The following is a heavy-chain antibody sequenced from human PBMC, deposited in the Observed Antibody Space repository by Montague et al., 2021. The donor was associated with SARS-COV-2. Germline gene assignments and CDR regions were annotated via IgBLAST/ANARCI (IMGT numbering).Heavy chain of an antibody. J-gene: IGHJ4*02. D-gene: IGHD1-26*01. CDR2: IFYSGSS. V-gene: IGHV4-59*08. CDR3: VRYGSYFEH. Sequence: SETLSLTCTVSGGSISSYYWSWIRQPPGKGLEYIGYIFYSGSSTYNPSLKSRVTMSVDTSKNQFSLKLTSVTAADTAVYYCVRYGSYFEHWGQGTLVTVPS. CDR1: GGSISSYY.